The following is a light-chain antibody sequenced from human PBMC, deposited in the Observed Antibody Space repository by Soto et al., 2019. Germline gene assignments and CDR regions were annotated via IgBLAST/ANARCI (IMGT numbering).Light chain of an antibody. V-gene: IGLV2-11*01. CDR1: SGNIGAYNF. CDR2: DAT. Sequence: QSVLTQPPSASGSPGQSVTISCTGASGNIGAYNFVSWYQLHPDKAPKVIIYDATKRPSGVPDRFSGSKSGNTASLTISGLQAEDEADYYCCSYAGGYTFVFGNGTKVTVL. J-gene: IGLJ1*01. CDR3: CSYAGGYTFV.